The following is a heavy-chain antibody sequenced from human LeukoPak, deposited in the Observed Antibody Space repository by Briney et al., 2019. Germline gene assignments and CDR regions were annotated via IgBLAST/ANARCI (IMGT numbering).Heavy chain of an antibody. CDR1: GFTFSSYS. V-gene: IGHV3-48*01. J-gene: IGHJ5*02. Sequence: GGSLRLSCAASGFTFSSYSMNWVRQAPGKGLEWVSYISSSSSTIYYADSVKGRFTISRDNAKNSLYLQMNSLRAEDTAVYYCARDDFPSSGRTSAWGQGTLVTVSS. D-gene: IGHD3/OR15-3a*01. CDR2: ISSSSSTI. CDR3: ARDDFPSSGRTSA.